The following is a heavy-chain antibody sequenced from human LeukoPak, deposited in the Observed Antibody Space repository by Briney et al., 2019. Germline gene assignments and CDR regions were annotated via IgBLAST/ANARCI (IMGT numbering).Heavy chain of an antibody. CDR3: ARDWSGYDSSGYYSY. CDR2: INPRGGST. D-gene: IGHD3-22*01. CDR1: GYTFTSYF. J-gene: IGHJ4*02. Sequence: GASVKVSCKASGYTFTSYFMHWVRQAPGQGLEWMGLINPRGGSTRYAQKFQGRVTMTTDTSTSTAYMELRSLRSDDTAVYYCARDWSGYDSSGYYSYWGQGPLVTVSP. V-gene: IGHV1-46*01.